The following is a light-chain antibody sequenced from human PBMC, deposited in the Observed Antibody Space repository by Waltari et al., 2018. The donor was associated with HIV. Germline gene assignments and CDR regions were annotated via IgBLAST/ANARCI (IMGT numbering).Light chain of an antibody. V-gene: IGKV1-13*02. CDR2: DAS. CDR1: QGISSA. Sequence: ALQFTQSPSSLSACVRDRLPIPCRSSQGISSALAWYQQQPGKAPKVLIYDASKLKSGVPSRFSGSGSGTDFSLTVSSLQPEDFATYYCQQFYTYPLTFGGGTKVEIK. J-gene: IGKJ4*01. CDR3: QQFYTYPLT.